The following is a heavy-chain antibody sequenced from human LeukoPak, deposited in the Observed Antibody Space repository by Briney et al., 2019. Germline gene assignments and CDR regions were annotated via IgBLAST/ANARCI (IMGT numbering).Heavy chain of an antibody. J-gene: IGHJ4*02. D-gene: IGHD4-17*01. CDR1: GGSISSYY. CDR2: IYYGGST. V-gene: IGHV4-59*12. Sequence: SETLSLTCTVSGGSISSYYWSWIRQPPGKGLEWIGYIYYGGSTNYNPSLKSRVTISVDTSKNQFSLKLSSVTAADTAVYYCAREGDYGEPFDYWGQGTLVTVSS. CDR3: AREGDYGEPFDY.